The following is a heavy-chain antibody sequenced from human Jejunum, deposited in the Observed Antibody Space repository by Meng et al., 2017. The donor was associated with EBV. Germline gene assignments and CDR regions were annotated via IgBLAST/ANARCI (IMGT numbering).Heavy chain of an antibody. Sequence: QVERVQSGEEGKKPGSSVKLSCKASGDTFTSHGVGWVRLAPGQGPEWLGGIIPVFGTANYPLRFQDRVTITADKSTNTGYMELGGLRSDDTAVYYCARLFCGDDCFSTYYFNSWGQGTLVTVSS. CDR1: GDTFTSHG. J-gene: IGHJ4*02. V-gene: IGHV1-69*06. D-gene: IGHD2-21*01. CDR2: IIPVFGTA. CDR3: ARLFCGDDCFSTYYFNS.